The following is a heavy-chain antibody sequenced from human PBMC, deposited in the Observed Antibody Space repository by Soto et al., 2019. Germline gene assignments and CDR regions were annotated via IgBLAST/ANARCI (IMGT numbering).Heavy chain of an antibody. CDR3: ARATVGTYYFDY. D-gene: IGHD3-16*01. J-gene: IGHJ4*02. CDR1: GFTFSDHY. Sequence: VQLVESGGGLVQPGGSLRLSCAASGFTFSDHYMDWVRQAPGKGLEWVGRTRDKTNSYTTEYAASVKGRFTNSRDDSKSSLYLQMNSLKTEDTAVYYCARATVGTYYFDYWGQGTLVTVSS. V-gene: IGHV3-72*01. CDR2: TRDKTNSYTT.